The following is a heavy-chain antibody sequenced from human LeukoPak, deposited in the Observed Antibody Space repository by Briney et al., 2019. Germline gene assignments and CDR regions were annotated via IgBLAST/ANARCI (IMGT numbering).Heavy chain of an antibody. V-gene: IGHV3-21*01. CDR2: SSSSSSYI. CDR1: GFTFSSYS. Sequence: GGSLRPSCAASGFTFSSYSINWVRQAPGKGLEWVSSSSSSSSYIYYADSVKGRFTISRDNAKNSLYLQMNSLRAEDTAVYYCARDCGSGARRTYGMDVWGQGTTVTVSS. J-gene: IGHJ6*02. D-gene: IGHD4/OR15-4a*01. CDR3: ARDCGSGARRTYGMDV.